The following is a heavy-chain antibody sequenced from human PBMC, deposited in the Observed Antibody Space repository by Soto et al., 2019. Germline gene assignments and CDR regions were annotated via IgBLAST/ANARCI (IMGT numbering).Heavy chain of an antibody. CDR3: AKGVPGIAVAGTGYFQH. V-gene: IGHV3-23*01. D-gene: IGHD6-19*01. J-gene: IGHJ1*01. CDR1: GFTFSSYA. CDR2: ISGSGDST. Sequence: GGSLRLSCAASGFTFSSYAMSWVRQAPGKGLEWVSGISGSGDSTYYADSVKGRFTISRDNSKNTLYLQMNSLRAEDTAVYYCAKGVPGIAVAGTGYFQHCGQGTLVTVSS.